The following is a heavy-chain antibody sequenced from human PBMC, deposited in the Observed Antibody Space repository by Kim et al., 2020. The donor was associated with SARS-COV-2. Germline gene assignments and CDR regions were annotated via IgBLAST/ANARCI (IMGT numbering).Heavy chain of an antibody. Sequence: GGSLRLSCVASEFSFSTNWMSWVRQAPGKGLEWVAKIKEDGSEKYYAESVEGRFTISRDNAKNSLYLQMNSLSAEDTAVYYCARDRRYSLDYWGQGTLVTVSS. V-gene: IGHV3-7*01. D-gene: IGHD2-15*01. CDR3: ARDRRYSLDY. J-gene: IGHJ4*02. CDR2: IKEDGSEK. CDR1: EFSFSTNW.